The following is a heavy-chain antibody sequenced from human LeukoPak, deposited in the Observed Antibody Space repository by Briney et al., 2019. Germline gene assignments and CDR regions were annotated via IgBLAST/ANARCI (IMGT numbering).Heavy chain of an antibody. CDR3: ARDEPFSQQLD. CDR2: IYYSGGT. Sequence: SETLSLTCTVSGGSISSGGYYWSWIRQHPGKGLEWIGYIYYSGGTYYNPSLKSRVTISVDTSKNQFSLKLSSVTAADTAVYYCARDEPFSQQLDWGQGTLVTVSS. V-gene: IGHV4-31*03. J-gene: IGHJ4*02. D-gene: IGHD6-13*01. CDR1: GGSISSGGYY.